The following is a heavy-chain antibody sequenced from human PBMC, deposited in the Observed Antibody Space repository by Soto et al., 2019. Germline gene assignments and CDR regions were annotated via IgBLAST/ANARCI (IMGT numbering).Heavy chain of an antibody. V-gene: IGHV3-30*18. CDR1: GFTFSNYG. Sequence: QVQLVESGGGVVQPGRSLRLSCAGSGFTFSNYGLHWVRQTPGKGLEWVAFISHDGSNKYYADSVKGRFTISRDSSKRTLYLQMDSLRVEGTAVYYCAKDGAPRYCSGRSCHPAGAYWGQGTLVTVSS. J-gene: IGHJ4*02. D-gene: IGHD2-15*01. CDR3: AKDGAPRYCSGRSCHPAGAY. CDR2: ISHDGSNK.